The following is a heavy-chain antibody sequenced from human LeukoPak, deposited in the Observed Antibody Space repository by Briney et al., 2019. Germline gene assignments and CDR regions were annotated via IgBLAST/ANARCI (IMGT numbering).Heavy chain of an antibody. J-gene: IGHJ6*02. D-gene: IGHD3-22*01. CDR2: IYYSGST. CDR3: ARKYYEKSDYYYYYDMDV. Sequence: SETLSLTCTVSGGSISSSIYYWGWIRQPPGKGLEWIGSIYYSGSTYYNPSLKSRVTISVDTSKNQFSLKLSSVTAADTAVYYCARKYYEKSDYYYYYDMDVWGQGTTVTVSS. CDR1: GGSISSSIYY. V-gene: IGHV4-39*01.